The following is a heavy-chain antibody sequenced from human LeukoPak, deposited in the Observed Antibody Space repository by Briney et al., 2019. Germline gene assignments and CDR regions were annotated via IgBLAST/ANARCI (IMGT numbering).Heavy chain of an antibody. CDR2: IKRDGSEK. J-gene: IGHJ4*02. D-gene: IGHD6-13*01. CDR1: GFSVSGYW. CDR3: AREWQGGIAAAGTRIEGDY. Sequence: GGSLTLSCAVSGFSVSGYWMTWVRQAPGKGLEWVANIKRDGSEKNYVDSVKGRFTISRDNAENSLFLQMNSLRVEDTAVYYCAREWQGGIAAAGTRIEGDYWGQGTLVAVSS. V-gene: IGHV3-7*01.